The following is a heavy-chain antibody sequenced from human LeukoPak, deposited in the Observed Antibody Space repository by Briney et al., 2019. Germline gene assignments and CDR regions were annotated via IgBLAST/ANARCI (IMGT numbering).Heavy chain of an antibody. CDR3: ARIRQWELRGFDY. Sequence: ESGPALFKPTQTLTLTCTFSGFSRSTSGMGVSWIRQPPGKALEWLALIDWDDDKYYSTSLKPRLTISKDTSKNQVVLTMTNMDPVDTATYYCARIRQWELRGFDYWGQGTLVTVSS. J-gene: IGHJ4*02. CDR2: IDWDDDK. CDR1: GFSRSTSGMG. V-gene: IGHV2-70*01. D-gene: IGHD1-26*01.